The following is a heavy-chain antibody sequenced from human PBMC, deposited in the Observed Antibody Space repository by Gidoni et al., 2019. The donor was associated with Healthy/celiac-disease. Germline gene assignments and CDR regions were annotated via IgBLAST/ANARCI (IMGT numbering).Heavy chain of an antibody. J-gene: IGHJ4*02. Sequence: QVQLVESGGGVVQPGRSLRLSCAASGFTFSSYGMHWVRQAPGKGLEWVAVIWYDGSNKYYADSVKGRFTISRDNSKNTLYLQMNSLRAEDTAVYYCARDPAVADLPYFDYWGQGTLVTVSS. CDR2: IWYDGSNK. CDR1: GFTFSSYG. CDR3: ARDPAVADLPYFDY. V-gene: IGHV3-33*01. D-gene: IGHD6-19*01.